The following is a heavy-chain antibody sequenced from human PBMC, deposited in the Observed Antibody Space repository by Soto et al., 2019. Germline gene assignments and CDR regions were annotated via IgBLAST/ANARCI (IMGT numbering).Heavy chain of an antibody. J-gene: IGHJ6*02. Sequence: PXETLSLTCSVSGCSITTSDYSWSWIRQPPGRGLEWIGSIYHTGATHYIPSLKSRLTMSLDKSKNHFSLDLSSVTAADTALYYCVRERTIFGVAPGGGVDVWGQGTTVTVSS. CDR1: GCSITTSDYS. D-gene: IGHD3-3*01. CDR3: VRERTIFGVAPGGGVDV. CDR2: IYHTGAT. V-gene: IGHV4-30-2*01.